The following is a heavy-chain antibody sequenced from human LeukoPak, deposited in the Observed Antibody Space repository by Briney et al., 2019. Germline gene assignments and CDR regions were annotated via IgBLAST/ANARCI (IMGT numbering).Heavy chain of an antibody. V-gene: IGHV1-69*01. CDR2: IIPIFGTA. CDR1: GGTFSSYA. Sequence: GSSVKVSCXASGGTFSSYAISWVRRAPGQGLEWMGGIIPIFGTANYAQKFQGRVTITADESTSTAYMELSSLRSEDTAVYYCARAREAVAPNYFDYWGQGTLVTVSS. D-gene: IGHD6-19*01. CDR3: ARAREAVAPNYFDY. J-gene: IGHJ4*02.